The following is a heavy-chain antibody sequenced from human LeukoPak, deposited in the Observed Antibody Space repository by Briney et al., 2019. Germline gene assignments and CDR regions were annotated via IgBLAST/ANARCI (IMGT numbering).Heavy chain of an antibody. J-gene: IGHJ4*02. CDR2: ISYDGSNK. V-gene: IGHV3-30-3*01. CDR1: GFTFSSYA. D-gene: IGHD2-15*01. CDR3: ARGRYLSPWKRHPVVAATSYYFDY. Sequence: PGGSLRLSCAASGFTFSSYAMHWVRQAPGKGLEWVAVISYDGSNKYYADSVKGRFTISRDNSKNTLYLQMNSLRAEDTAVYYCARGRYLSPWKRHPVVAATSYYFDYWGQGTLVTVSS.